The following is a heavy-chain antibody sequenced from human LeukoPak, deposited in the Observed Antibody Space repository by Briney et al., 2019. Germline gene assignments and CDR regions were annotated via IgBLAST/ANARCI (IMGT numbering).Heavy chain of an antibody. CDR3: ASRDKGYYYGMDV. V-gene: IGHV3-66*01. CDR1: RFTVSGNY. J-gene: IGHJ6*02. Sequence: GGSLRLACAASRFTVSGNYMSWVRQAPGKGLEWVSLLYSGGSTYYADSVKGRLSISRDNSKNTLYLQMNSLRAEDTAVYYCASRDKGYYYGMDVWGQGTTVTVSS. D-gene: IGHD5-24*01. CDR2: LYSGGST.